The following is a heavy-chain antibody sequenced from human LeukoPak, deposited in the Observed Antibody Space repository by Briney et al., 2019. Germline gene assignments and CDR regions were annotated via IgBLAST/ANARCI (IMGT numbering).Heavy chain of an antibody. J-gene: IGHJ4*02. V-gene: IGHV1-46*01. D-gene: IGHD5-18*01. CDR1: GYTFTNNY. CDR3: ARMDMDTAMVTNYLDH. Sequence: ASVKISCKASGYTFTNNYMHWVRQAPGQGLGWMGVIHPSGSSTNYAQKFQGRVTMTKDTSASTVYIELSSLRAEDTAVYYCARMDMDTAMVTNYLDHWGQGTLDTVSS. CDR2: IHPSGSST.